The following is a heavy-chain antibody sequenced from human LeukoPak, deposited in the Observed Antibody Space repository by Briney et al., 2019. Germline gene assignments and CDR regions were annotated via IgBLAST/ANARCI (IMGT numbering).Heavy chain of an antibody. CDR2: IKGIGPTT. V-gene: IGHV3-11*04. CDR3: ARAGELRYMDV. CDR1: GFIFSNYW. Sequence: GGSLRLSCAASGFIFSNYWMSWIRQAPGKGLEWVSTIKGIGPTTYYADSLKGRFTISRDNAKNSLFLQMSSLRADDTAIYYCARAGELRYMDVWGKGTAVTVSS. J-gene: IGHJ6*03. D-gene: IGHD3-16*01.